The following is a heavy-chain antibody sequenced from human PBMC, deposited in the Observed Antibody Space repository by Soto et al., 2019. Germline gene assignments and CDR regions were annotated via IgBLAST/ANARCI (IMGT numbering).Heavy chain of an antibody. D-gene: IGHD3-16*02. CDR2: IYPGDSDT. CDR1: GYTFTNYW. CDR3: ARAARYSDFVCGTYRATVLDP. J-gene: IGHJ5*02. V-gene: IGHV5-51*03. Sequence: PGESLKISCKGSGYTFTNYWIGWVRQMPGKGLEWMGIIYPGDSDTRYSPSFQGQVTFSADKSISTAYLQWSSLKASDTAMYYCARAARYSDFVCGTYRATVLDPWG.